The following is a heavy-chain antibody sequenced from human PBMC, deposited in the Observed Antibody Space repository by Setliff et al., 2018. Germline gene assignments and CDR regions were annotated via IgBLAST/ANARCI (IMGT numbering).Heavy chain of an antibody. V-gene: IGHV3-7*01. CDR1: GLTFSNCW. CDR2: INPGGSEK. CDR3: VGSGTWSY. J-gene: IGHJ4*02. Sequence: LRLSFTASGLTFSNCWVSWVRQASGKGLEWVASINPGGSEKYYVDSVKGRFTISRDNTKNSLSLQMNSLRAEDTAVYDCVGSGTWSYWGQGTLVTVSS. D-gene: IGHD3-10*01.